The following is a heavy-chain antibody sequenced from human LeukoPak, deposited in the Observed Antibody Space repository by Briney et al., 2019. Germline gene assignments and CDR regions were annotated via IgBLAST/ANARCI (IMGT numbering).Heavy chain of an antibody. CDR2: IIPIFGTA. CDR3: ARGAYGDYTFPNYYYYYMDV. D-gene: IGHD4-17*01. V-gene: IGHV1-69*13. J-gene: IGHJ6*03. Sequence: SVKVSCKASGGTFSSYAISWVRQAPGQGLEWMGGIIPIFGTATYAQKFQGRVTITADESTSTAYMELSSLRSEDTAVYYCARGAYGDYTFPNYYYYYMDVWGKGTTVTVSS. CDR1: GGTFSSYA.